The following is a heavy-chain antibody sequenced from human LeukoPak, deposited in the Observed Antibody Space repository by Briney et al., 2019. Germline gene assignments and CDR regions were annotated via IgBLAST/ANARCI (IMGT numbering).Heavy chain of an antibody. CDR1: GFTFSSYA. Sequence: GGSLRLSCAASGFTFSSYAMSWVRQAPGKGLEWVSAISGSGGSTYYADSVKGRFTISRDNSKNTLYLQMNSLRAEDTAVYYCAKVRQFTMIVVVPDASDIWGQGTMVTVSS. D-gene: IGHD3-22*01. CDR3: AKVRQFTMIVVVPDASDI. V-gene: IGHV3-23*01. CDR2: ISGSGGST. J-gene: IGHJ3*02.